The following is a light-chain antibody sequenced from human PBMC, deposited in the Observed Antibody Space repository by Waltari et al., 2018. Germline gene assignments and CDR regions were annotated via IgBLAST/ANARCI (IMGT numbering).Light chain of an antibody. CDR1: QSVGRS. Sequence: ETVLTQSPGTLSSSPGEGATLSCRASQSVGRSLVWYQQKPGRAPRLLIYGASTRATGIPDRFTGSGSGTDFSLTISRLEPEDFAVYYCQMYVRLPVTFGQGTKVEI. CDR2: GAS. V-gene: IGKV3-20*01. J-gene: IGKJ1*01. CDR3: QMYVRLPVT.